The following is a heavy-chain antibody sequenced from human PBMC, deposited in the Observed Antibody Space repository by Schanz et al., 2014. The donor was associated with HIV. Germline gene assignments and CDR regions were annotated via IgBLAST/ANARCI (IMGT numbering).Heavy chain of an antibody. CDR2: ISGSGSVT. Sequence: VQVVESGGGLVQSGGSLRLSCEASGFTYNSYAMSWVRQAPGRGLEWVSTISGSGSVTYFADSVKGRFTISRDNSKNTLYLQMNSLRAEDTAVYYCVGHGSSSSWGLGTLVTVSS. V-gene: IGHV3-23*04. CDR3: VGHGSSSS. D-gene: IGHD6-6*01. CDR1: GFTYNSYA. J-gene: IGHJ5*02.